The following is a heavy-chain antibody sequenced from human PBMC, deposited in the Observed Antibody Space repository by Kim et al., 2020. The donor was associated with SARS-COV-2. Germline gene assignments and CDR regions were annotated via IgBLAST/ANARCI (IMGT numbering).Heavy chain of an antibody. J-gene: IGHJ4*02. CDR1: GFTFSDYA. CDR2: INAGSGKT. D-gene: IGHD3-10*01. V-gene: IGHV1-3*01. CDR3: ARERFGGSFDY. Sequence: ASVKGSCKSSGFTFSDYAMYWVRQAPGQRLEWMGWINAGSGKTRYSQKFQGRVTLTWDTSASTAYMDMTSLTFEDTAVYYCARERFGGSFDYWCQVILLT.